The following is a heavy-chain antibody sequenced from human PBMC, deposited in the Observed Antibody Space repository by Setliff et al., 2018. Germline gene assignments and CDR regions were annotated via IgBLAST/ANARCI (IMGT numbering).Heavy chain of an antibody. D-gene: IGHD3-22*01. CDR2: INPNFGAT. V-gene: IGHV1-2*02. CDR1: AYTFSGYY. Sequence: ASVKVSCKTSAYTFSGYYIHWVRQAPGQGLQWMGWINPNFGATNYAPKFQGRVTMSRDTSIRTAYLEMNSLKSYDTAVYYCARINFYVSSGYYYAPYFWGQGTLVTVSS. J-gene: IGHJ4*02. CDR3: ARINFYVSSGYYYAPYF.